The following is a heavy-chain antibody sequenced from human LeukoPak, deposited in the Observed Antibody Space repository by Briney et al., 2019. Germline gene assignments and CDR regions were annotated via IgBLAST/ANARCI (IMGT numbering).Heavy chain of an antibody. CDR2: IYFTGST. D-gene: IGHD3-9*01. J-gene: IGHJ4*02. V-gene: IGHV4-39*07. CDR3: ARAPTRSSDTVTGYLFDS. Sequence: SETLSLTCSISDVSIKNSSFSWGWIRQPPGKGLEWIGNIYFTGSTYYNPSLMRRVTISVDTSKNQCSPKLGSVTAADTAVYYCARAPTRSSDTVTGYLFDSWGQGTLVTVSS. CDR1: DVSIKNSSFS.